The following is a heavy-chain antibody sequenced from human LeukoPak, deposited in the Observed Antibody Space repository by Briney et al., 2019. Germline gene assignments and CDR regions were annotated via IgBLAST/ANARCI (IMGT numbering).Heavy chain of an antibody. CDR2: INHSGTT. J-gene: IGHJ1*01. D-gene: IGHD3-10*01. Sequence: SETLSLTCAVYGESFSGYFWTWIRQSPGKGLEWIGDINHSGTTHYNPSVKSRVTISLDTSKNHFSVKLSSVTAADTAVYYCARGGNSSRSGDFQHWGQGTLVTVSS. CDR3: ARGGNSSRSGDFQH. CDR1: GESFSGYF. V-gene: IGHV4-34*01.